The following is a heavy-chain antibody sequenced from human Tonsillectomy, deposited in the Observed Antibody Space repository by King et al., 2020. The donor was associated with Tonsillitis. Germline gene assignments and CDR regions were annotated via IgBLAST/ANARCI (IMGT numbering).Heavy chain of an antibody. CDR3: AKDNTAYYYYGMDV. J-gene: IGHJ6*02. CDR2: ISWNSGSI. CDR1: GFTFDDYA. V-gene: IGHV3-9*01. Sequence: VQLVESGGGLVQPGRSLRLSCAASGFTFDDYAMHWVRQAPGKGLEWVSGISWNSGSIGHADSVKGRFTISRDNAKNSLYLQMNSLGAEDTALYFCAKDNTAYYYYGMDVWGQGTTVTVSS.